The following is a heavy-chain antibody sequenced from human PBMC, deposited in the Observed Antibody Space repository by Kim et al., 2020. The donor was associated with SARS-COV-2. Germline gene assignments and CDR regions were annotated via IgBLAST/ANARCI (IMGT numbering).Heavy chain of an antibody. J-gene: IGHJ4*02. Sequence: GTCVKARFTSSRDNAKNSLYLQMNSLRAGDTTLYYCAKEGSSSWYYFDYWGQGTLVTVSS. V-gene: IGHV3-9*01. CDR3: AKEGSSSWYYFDY. D-gene: IGHD6-13*01.